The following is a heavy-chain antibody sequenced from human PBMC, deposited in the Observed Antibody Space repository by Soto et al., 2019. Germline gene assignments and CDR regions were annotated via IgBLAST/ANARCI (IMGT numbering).Heavy chain of an antibody. V-gene: IGHV3-30*18. D-gene: IGHD3-16*01. CDR1: GFTFSSYG. CDR2: ISYDGSNK. CDR3: AKDEGGLGYFDC. Sequence: QVQLVESGGGVVQPGRSLRLSCAASGFTFSSYGMHWVRQAPGKGLEWVAVISYDGSNKYYADSVKGRFTISGDNSKNTLFMQMNSLRAEDTAVYYCAKDEGGLGYFDCWGQGTLVTVSS. J-gene: IGHJ4*02.